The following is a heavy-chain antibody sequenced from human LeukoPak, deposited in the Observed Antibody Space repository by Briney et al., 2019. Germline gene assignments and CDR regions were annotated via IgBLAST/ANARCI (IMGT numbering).Heavy chain of an antibody. Sequence: GGSLRLSCEASGFTFSSYNMNWVRQAPGKGLEWVSSISSGSRYIYYADSVKGRFTITRDNAKKSLYLQMNSLRVEDTAIYYCASRVAAGAQYYYMDVWGRGTTVTVSS. CDR3: ASRVAAGAQYYYMDV. V-gene: IGHV3-21*01. J-gene: IGHJ6*03. CDR1: GFTFSSYN. D-gene: IGHD6-25*01. CDR2: ISSGSRYI.